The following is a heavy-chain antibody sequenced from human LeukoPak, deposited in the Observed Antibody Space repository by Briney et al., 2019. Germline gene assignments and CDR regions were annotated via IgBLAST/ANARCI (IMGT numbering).Heavy chain of an antibody. Sequence: ASVKVSCKASGYTFTGYYMHWVRQAPGQGLEWMGWINPNSGSTNYAQKFQGRVTMTRDTSISTAYMELSRLRSDDTAVYYCGVGSGSYSVDYWGQGTLVTVSS. D-gene: IGHD1-26*01. CDR1: GYTFTGYY. J-gene: IGHJ4*02. V-gene: IGHV1-2*02. CDR3: GVGSGSYSVDY. CDR2: INPNSGST.